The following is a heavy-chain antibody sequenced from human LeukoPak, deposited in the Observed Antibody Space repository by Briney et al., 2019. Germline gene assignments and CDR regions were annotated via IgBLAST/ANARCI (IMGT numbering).Heavy chain of an antibody. CDR2: IIPIFGTA. CDR3: ARDSSSWYPWFDP. Sequence: SVKVSCKASGGTFSSYAISWVRQAPGQGLEWMGGIIPIFGTANYAQKFQGRVTITADESTSTAYVELSSLRSEDTAVYYCARDSSSWYPWFDPWGQGTLVIVSS. V-gene: IGHV1-69*01. J-gene: IGHJ5*02. D-gene: IGHD6-13*01. CDR1: GGTFSSYA.